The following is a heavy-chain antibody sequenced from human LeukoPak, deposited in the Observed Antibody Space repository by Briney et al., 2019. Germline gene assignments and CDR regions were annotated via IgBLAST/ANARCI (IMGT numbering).Heavy chain of an antibody. CDR3: ARAPLDYDFWSGYFRNWFDP. CDR2: IYYRGST. J-gene: IGHJ5*02. V-gene: IGHV4-39*01. D-gene: IGHD3-3*01. CDR1: GGSISNSSYY. Sequence: SETLSLTCTVSGGSISNSSYYWGWIRQPPGKGLEWIGSIYYRGSTYYNPSLKSRVIISVDTSKNQLSLKLNSVTAADTAVYYCARAPLDYDFWSGYFRNWFDPWGQGTLVTVSS.